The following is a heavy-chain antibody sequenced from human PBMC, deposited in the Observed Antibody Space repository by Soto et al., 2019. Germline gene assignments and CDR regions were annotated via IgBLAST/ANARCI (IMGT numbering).Heavy chain of an antibody. CDR2: INHSGST. Sequence: QVQLQQWGAGLLKPSETLSLTCAVYGGSFSGYYWSWIRQPPGKGLEWIGEINHSGSTNYNPSLKRRFTISVDTSKNQFSLKLSSVTAAGTAVYYCARGGGITIFGADQTLGQEAPFDPWGQGTLVTVSS. V-gene: IGHV4-34*01. D-gene: IGHD3-3*01. CDR3: ARGGGITIFGADQTLGQEAPFDP. CDR1: GGSFSGYY. J-gene: IGHJ5*02.